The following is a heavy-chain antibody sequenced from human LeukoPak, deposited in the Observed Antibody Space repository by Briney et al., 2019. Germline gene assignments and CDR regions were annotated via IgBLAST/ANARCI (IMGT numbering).Heavy chain of an antibody. CDR2: IPYDGSNK. D-gene: IGHD3-22*01. CDR1: GFTFRSYA. J-gene: IGHJ4*02. V-gene: IGHV3-30-3*01. CDR3: ARDRYYDSSGYCYY. Sequence: GSLRLSCAASGFTFRSYAMHWVRQAPGKGLEWVAVIPYDGSNKYYADSVKGRFTISRDNTKNTLYLQMNSLRAEDTAVYYCARDRYYDSSGYCYYWGQGTLVTVSS.